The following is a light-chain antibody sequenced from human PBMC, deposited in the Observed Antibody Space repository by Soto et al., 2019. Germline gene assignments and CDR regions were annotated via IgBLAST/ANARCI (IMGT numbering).Light chain of an antibody. V-gene: IGKV3-20*01. CDR3: QQYGSSSL. Sequence: EILLTQSPGTLSSSPGERATLSCRASQSVSSRNLAWYQQKPGQAPRLLIYGASSRATGIPDRFSGSGSGTDFTLTISRLEPEDFAVYYCQQYGSSSLFGQGTRLEIK. CDR2: GAS. J-gene: IGKJ5*01. CDR1: QSVSSRN.